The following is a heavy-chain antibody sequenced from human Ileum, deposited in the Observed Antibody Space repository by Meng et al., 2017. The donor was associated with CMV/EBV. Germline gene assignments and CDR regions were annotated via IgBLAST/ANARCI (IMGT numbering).Heavy chain of an antibody. Sequence: SETLSLTCTVSGGSISSYYWSWIRQPPGKGLEWIGYIYYSGSTNYNHPLKSRVTISVDTSKNQCSLKLSSVTAADTAVYYCARAVAARPRWDYYYSGMDVWGQGTTVTVSS. CDR3: ARAVAARPRWDYYYSGMDV. J-gene: IGHJ6*02. V-gene: IGHV4-59*01. CDR1: GGSISSYY. CDR2: IYYSGST. D-gene: IGHD6-6*01.